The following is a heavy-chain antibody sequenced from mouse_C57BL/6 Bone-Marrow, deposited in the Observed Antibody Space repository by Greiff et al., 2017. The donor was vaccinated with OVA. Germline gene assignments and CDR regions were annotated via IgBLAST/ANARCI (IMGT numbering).Heavy chain of an antibody. J-gene: IGHJ3*01. V-gene: IGHV14-4*01. Sequence: EVQLQQSGAELVRPGASVKLSCTASGFNIKDDCMHWVKQRPEQGLEWIGWIDPANGDTEYASKFQGKATITADTSSNTAYLQLSSLTSEDTAVYYCTDYYGSSYSYWGQGTLVTVSA. CDR1: GFNIKDDC. CDR3: TDYYGSSYSY. CDR2: IDPANGDT. D-gene: IGHD1-1*01.